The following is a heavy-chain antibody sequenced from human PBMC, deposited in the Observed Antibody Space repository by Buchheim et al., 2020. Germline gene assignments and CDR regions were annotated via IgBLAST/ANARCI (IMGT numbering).Heavy chain of an antibody. J-gene: IGHJ4*02. V-gene: IGHV3-11*06. CDR2: ITSTSSYT. D-gene: IGHD3-22*01. Sequence: QVQLVESGGDLVKPGGSLRLSCEAAGFTFSDYYMTWIRQAPGKGLEWVSYITSTSSYTNYADPVKGRFTISTDNPTNSLYLQMNSLRAEDTAAYFCATRGLDSSGYYHGFEYWGQGTL. CDR3: ATRGLDSSGYYHGFEY. CDR1: GFTFSDYY.